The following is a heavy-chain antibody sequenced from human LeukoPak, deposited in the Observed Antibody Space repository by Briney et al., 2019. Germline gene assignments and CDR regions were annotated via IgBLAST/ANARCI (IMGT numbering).Heavy chain of an antibody. V-gene: IGHV1-69*04. CDR2: IIPILGIA. Sequence: SVKVSCEASGGTLSSYAISWVRQAPGQGLEWMGRIIPILGIANYAQKLQGRVTITADKSTSTAYMELSSLRSEDTAVYYCARAYCGGDCYSLTYWGQGTLVTVSS. CDR3: ARAYCGGDCYSLTY. D-gene: IGHD2-21*02. J-gene: IGHJ4*02. CDR1: GGTLSSYA.